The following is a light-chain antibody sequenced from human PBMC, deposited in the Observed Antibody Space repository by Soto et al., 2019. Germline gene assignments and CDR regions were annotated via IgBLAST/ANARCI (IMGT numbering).Light chain of an antibody. CDR2: DAS. V-gene: IGKV1-27*01. Sequence: DIQVTRSPSSLSASVGDRVTIACRASQGIDNFLAWYHQKPGKVPSLLIYDASSLEPGVSSRFTGSRSGTEFTLTISSLQPEDVGTYFCQKYDSAPWAFGQGTKVDIK. CDR1: QGIDNF. J-gene: IGKJ1*01. CDR3: QKYDSAPWA.